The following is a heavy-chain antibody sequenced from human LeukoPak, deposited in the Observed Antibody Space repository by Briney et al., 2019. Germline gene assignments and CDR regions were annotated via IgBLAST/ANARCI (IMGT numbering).Heavy chain of an antibody. Sequence: SETLSLTCTVSGGSMSPYHWGWIRQPPGKGLEWIGYIYYSGSTNYNPSPKSRVTISVDTSKNQFSLKLSSVTAADTAVYYCARSDIVVVPAANNYYYYYGMDVWGQGTTVTVSS. D-gene: IGHD2-2*01. CDR2: IYYSGST. V-gene: IGHV4-59*08. J-gene: IGHJ6*02. CDR1: GGSMSPYH. CDR3: ARSDIVVVPAANNYYYYYGMDV.